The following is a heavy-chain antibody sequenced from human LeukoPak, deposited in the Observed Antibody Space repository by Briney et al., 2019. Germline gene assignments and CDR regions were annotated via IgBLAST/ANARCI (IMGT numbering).Heavy chain of an antibody. V-gene: IGHV3-21*01. D-gene: IGHD3-9*01. CDR2: ITSGGDYI. CDR1: GFTFNTSN. J-gene: IGHJ4*02. CDR3: ARGHYDVLAASYKWTPDY. Sequence: GGYLRLSCAASGFTFNTSNMNWVRQAPGKGLERVSSITSGGDYIYYADSLKGRFTTSRHNANNSLSLPLNSLRVEYTAVYYCARGHYDVLAASYKWTPDYWGQGTLVTVSS.